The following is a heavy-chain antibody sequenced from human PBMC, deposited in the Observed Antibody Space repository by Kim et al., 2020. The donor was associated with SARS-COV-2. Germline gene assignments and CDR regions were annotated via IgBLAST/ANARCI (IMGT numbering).Heavy chain of an antibody. CDR2: MNPNSGNT. J-gene: IGHJ6*02. D-gene: IGHD3-10*01. V-gene: IGHV1-8*01. CDR3: ARAFLYYYGSGSYRNDYYGMDV. Sequence: ASVKVSCKASGYTFTSYDINWVRQATGQGLEWMGWMNPNSGNTGYAQKFQGRVTMTRNTSISTAYMELSSLRSEDTAVYYCARAFLYYYGSGSYRNDYYGMDVWGQGTTVTVSS. CDR1: GYTFTSYD.